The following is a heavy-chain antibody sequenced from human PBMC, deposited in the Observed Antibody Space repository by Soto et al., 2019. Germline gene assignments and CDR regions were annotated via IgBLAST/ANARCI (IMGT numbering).Heavy chain of an antibody. CDR1: GGSISSYY. Sequence: SETLSLTCTVSGGSISSYYWSWIRQPPGKGLEWIGYIYYSGSTNYNPSLKSRVTISVDTSKNQFSLKLSSVTAADTAVYYCARVSRYFDSTGPSAFDIWGQGTMVTVSS. D-gene: IGHD3-9*01. CDR3: ARVSRYFDSTGPSAFDI. V-gene: IGHV4-59*01. J-gene: IGHJ3*02. CDR2: IYYSGST.